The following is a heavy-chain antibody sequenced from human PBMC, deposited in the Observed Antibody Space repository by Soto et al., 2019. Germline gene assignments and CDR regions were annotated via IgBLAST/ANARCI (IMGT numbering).Heavy chain of an antibody. V-gene: IGHV1-3*01. CDR2: INAGIGDT. J-gene: IGHJ6*03. D-gene: IGHD1-1*01. CDR1: GYSFPSYT. Sequence: ASVKVSCKSSGYSFPSYTMHWVRQAPGQRLEWMGWINAGIGDTKYSEKFQGRVTITRDTPASTAYMEVSSLRSEDTAVYYCATSPNITVDGRTSRGRHYSSRLDGWGKRTTGTVS. CDR3: ATSPNITVDGRTSRGRHYSSRLDG.